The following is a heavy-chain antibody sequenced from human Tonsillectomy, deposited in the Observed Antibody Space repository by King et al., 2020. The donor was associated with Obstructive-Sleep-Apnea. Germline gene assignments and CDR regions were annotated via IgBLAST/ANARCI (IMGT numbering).Heavy chain of an antibody. V-gene: IGHV3-30*04. CDR3: ARSDVDIVATITANFDY. J-gene: IGHJ4*02. CDR1: GFTFSSYA. CDR2: ISYDGSNK. D-gene: IGHD5-12*01. Sequence: VQLVESGGGVVQPGRSLRLSCAASGFTFSSYAMHWVRQAPGKGLEWVAVISYDGSNKYYADSVKGRFTISRDNSKNTLYLQMNSLRAEDTAVYYCARSDVDIVATITANFDYWGQGTLVTVSS.